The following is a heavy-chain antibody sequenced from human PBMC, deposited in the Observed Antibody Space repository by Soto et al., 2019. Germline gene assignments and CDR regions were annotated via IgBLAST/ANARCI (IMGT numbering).Heavy chain of an antibody. CDR3: ARGSGGYIYGYDY. CDR1: GFTFSSYA. J-gene: IGHJ4*02. D-gene: IGHD5-18*01. CDR2: ISYDGSNK. Sequence: QVQLVESGGGVVQPGRSLRLSCAASGFTFSSYAVHWVRQAPGKGLEWVALISYDGSNKYYADSVKGRFTISRDNSKNTLYLQMNSLRAEDTAMYYCARGSGGYIYGYDYWGQGTLVTVSS. V-gene: IGHV3-30-3*01.